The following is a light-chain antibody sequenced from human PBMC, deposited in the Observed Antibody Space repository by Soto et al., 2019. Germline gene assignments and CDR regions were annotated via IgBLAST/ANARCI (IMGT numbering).Light chain of an antibody. V-gene: IGKV1-39*01. CDR2: AAS. Sequence: DIQMTQSPSSLSASVGDRVTITCRASQSISTYLNWYQHKPGKAPKLLIYAASSLQSGVPSRFSGSGSGTDFTLTISSLQPEDFASYFCQQSYTLPYTFGQGTKVEI. J-gene: IGKJ2*01. CDR1: QSISTY. CDR3: QQSYTLPYT.